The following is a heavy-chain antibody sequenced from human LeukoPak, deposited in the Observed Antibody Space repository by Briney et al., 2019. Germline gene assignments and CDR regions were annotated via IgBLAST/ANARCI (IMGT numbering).Heavy chain of an antibody. CDR2: ISSSSSYI. CDR3: ARGAAAAGFFY. D-gene: IGHD6-13*01. Sequence: GGSLRLSCAASGFTFSSYSMNWVRQAPGKGLEWVSSISSSSSYIYYADSVRGRFTISRDNAKSSLYLQMNSLRAEDTAVYYCARGAAAAGFFYWGQGTLVTVSS. V-gene: IGHV3-21*01. J-gene: IGHJ4*02. CDR1: GFTFSSYS.